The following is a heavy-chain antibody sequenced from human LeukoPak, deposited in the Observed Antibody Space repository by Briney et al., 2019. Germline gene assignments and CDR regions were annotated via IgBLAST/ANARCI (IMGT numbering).Heavy chain of an antibody. Sequence: GGSLRLSCAASGFTFSDYYMSWIREAPGKGLEWVSYVSSSGSTIYYADSVKGGFTLSWDNPKNSLYRQMNILPAKDRAGYYCARKNSGWHRDWGQGTLVTVSS. J-gene: IGHJ4*02. CDR2: VSSSGSTI. CDR1: GFTFSDYY. V-gene: IGHV3-11*01. D-gene: IGHD6-19*01. CDR3: ARKNSGWHRD.